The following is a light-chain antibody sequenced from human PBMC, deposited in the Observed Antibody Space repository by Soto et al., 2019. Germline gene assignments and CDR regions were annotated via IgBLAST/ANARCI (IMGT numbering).Light chain of an antibody. J-gene: IGKJ5*01. V-gene: IGKV1-13*02. CDR3: QQFNSYPIT. Sequence: AIQLTQSPSSLSASVGDRVTITCRASQGISSALAWYQQKPGKAPKLLIYDASSLESGLPSRFRGSGSGTDFARTISSLQPEDFATYYCQQFNSYPITFGQGTRLEMK. CDR2: DAS. CDR1: QGISSA.